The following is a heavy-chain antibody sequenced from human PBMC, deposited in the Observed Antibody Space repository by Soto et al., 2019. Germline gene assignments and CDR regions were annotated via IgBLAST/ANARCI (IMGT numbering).Heavy chain of an antibody. Sequence: WTWIRQTPEKGLECIGEINDSGNINYNPSLKSRVTILVDTAKKQISLRLSSVTAADTAVYYCARGLILWFGELSRRGGYYYYMDVWGKGTTVTVSS. V-gene: IGHV4-34*01. CDR3: ARGLILWFGELSRRGGYYYYMDV. D-gene: IGHD3-10*01. CDR2: INDSGNI. J-gene: IGHJ6*03.